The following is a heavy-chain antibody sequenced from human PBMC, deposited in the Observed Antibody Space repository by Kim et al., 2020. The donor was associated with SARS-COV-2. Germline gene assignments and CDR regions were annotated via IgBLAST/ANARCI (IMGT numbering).Heavy chain of an antibody. D-gene: IGHD3-22*01. CDR1: GFTFSSYA. CDR3: AKAPYDSSGALDY. V-gene: IGHV3-23*01. J-gene: IGHJ4*02. CDR2: ISYSGGST. Sequence: GGSLRLSCAASGFTFSSYALSWVRQAPGKGLEWVSAISYSGGSTYYADSVKGRFTISRDNSKNTLYLQMNSLRAEDTAVYYCAKAPYDSSGALDYWGQGTLVTVPS.